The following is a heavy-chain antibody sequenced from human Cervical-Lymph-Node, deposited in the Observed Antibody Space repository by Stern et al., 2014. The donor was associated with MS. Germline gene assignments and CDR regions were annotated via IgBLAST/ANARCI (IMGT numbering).Heavy chain of an antibody. V-gene: IGHV1-69*01. Sequence: QVQLVQSGAEVKKPGSSVKVSCKASGGTFSSYAISWVRQAPGQGLEWMGGIIPIFGTANYAQKFQGRVTITADESTSTAYMDLSSLRSEDTALYYCARGLYSSSSYNYYYYGMDVWGQGTTVTVPS. D-gene: IGHD6-6*01. CDR2: IIPIFGTA. CDR1: GGTFSSYA. J-gene: IGHJ6*02. CDR3: ARGLYSSSSYNYYYYGMDV.